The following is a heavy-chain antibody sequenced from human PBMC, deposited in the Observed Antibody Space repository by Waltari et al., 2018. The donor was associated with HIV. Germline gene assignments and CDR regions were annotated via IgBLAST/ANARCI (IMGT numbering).Heavy chain of an antibody. CDR2: IYYTWCT. CDR1: GGSVGSSGFS. Sequence: QLRLQESGSGLLKPSQTLSLTCNVSGGSVGSSGFSWSWIRQSPGKGLEWIGYIYYTWCTYYNPSLKSRVNISLDRSKNQFSLRLSYVSAADTAVYYCARDRFCNGKGCSPSDAFDVWGQGRMVTVSS. CDR3: ARDRFCNGKGCSPSDAFDV. D-gene: IGHD2-15*01. V-gene: IGHV4-30-2*06. J-gene: IGHJ3*01.